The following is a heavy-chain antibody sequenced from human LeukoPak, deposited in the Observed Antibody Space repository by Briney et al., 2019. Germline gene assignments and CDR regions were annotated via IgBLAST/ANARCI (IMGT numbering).Heavy chain of an antibody. CDR3: ARDPSSVVAATPGGWFDP. J-gene: IGHJ5*02. CDR1: GFTFSSYV. V-gene: IGHV3-23*01. Sequence: QPGGSLRLSCAASGFTFSSYVMSWVRQAPGKGLEWVSAISGSGGSTYYADSVKGGFTISRDNSKNTLYLQMNSLRAEDTAVYYCARDPSSVVAATPGGWFDPWGQGTLVTVSS. CDR2: ISGSGGST. D-gene: IGHD2-15*01.